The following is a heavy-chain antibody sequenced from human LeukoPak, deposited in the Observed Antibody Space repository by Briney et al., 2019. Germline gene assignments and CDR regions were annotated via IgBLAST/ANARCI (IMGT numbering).Heavy chain of an antibody. Sequence: SQTLSLTCAISGDSVSSKTAAWDWVRRSPSRVLEWLGRTYYRSKWKNDFAVSVRSRITINPHTSKNQFSVQLNSVTPEDTAVSFCARSGAFFDNWGQRTLFTVSS. D-gene: IGHD2-15*01. J-gene: IGHJ4*02. CDR2: TYYRSKWKN. CDR1: GDSVSSKTAA. CDR3: ARSGAFFDN. V-gene: IGHV6-1*01.